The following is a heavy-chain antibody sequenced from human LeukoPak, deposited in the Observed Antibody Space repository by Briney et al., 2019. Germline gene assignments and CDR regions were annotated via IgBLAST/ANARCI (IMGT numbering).Heavy chain of an antibody. D-gene: IGHD6-19*01. Sequence: SETLSLTCTVSGGSINYYYWMWIRQPPGKGLEWIGYIYYSGSTNYNPSLKSRVTISVDTSKNQFSLKLSSVTAADTAVYYCARVIAVAGTDYFDYWGQGTLVTVSS. V-gene: IGHV4-59*01. CDR3: ARVIAVAGTDYFDY. CDR2: IYYSGST. CDR1: GGSINYYY. J-gene: IGHJ4*02.